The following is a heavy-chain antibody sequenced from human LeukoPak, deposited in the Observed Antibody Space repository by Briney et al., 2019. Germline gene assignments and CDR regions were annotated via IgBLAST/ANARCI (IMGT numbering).Heavy chain of an antibody. CDR3: ARAGGSTVSHSDY. J-gene: IGHJ4*02. D-gene: IGHD4-17*01. CDR1: GFTFSSYS. V-gene: IGHV3-21*01. CDR2: ISSSTSYI. Sequence: GGSLRLSCAASGFTFSSYSMNWIRQAPGKGLEWVSSISSSTSYIYYADSVKGRFTISKDNAKNSLYLQMDSLRAEDTAVYYCARAGGSTVSHSDYWGQGTLVTVSS.